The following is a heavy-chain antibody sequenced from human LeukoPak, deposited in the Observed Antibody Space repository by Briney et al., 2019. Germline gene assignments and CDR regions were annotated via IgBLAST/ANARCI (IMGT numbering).Heavy chain of an antibody. J-gene: IGHJ5*02. D-gene: IGHD6-13*01. CDR3: ARGADLAAAAHNWFDP. CDR1: AGSVSSGSYY. Sequence: SETLSLTCTVSAGSVSSGSYYWSWIRQPPGKGLEWIGYIYYSGSTNYNPSLKSRVTISVDTSKNQFSLKLSSVTAADTAVYYCARGADLAAAAHNWFDPWGQGTLVTVSS. CDR2: IYYSGST. V-gene: IGHV4-61*01.